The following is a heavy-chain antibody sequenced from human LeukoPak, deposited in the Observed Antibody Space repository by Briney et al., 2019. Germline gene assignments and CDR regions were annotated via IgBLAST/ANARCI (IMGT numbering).Heavy chain of an antibody. CDR1: RGSIDSTNYY. V-gene: IGHV4-39*07. Sequence: PSETLSLTCSVSRGSIDSTNYYWSWIRQPPGKGLEWIGEINHSGSTNYNPSLKSRVTMSVDTSKNQFSLKLSSVTAADTAVYYCARDRLRPGAIAADSLNWFDPWGQGTLVTVSS. D-gene: IGHD6-13*01. J-gene: IGHJ5*02. CDR2: INHSGST. CDR3: ARDRLRPGAIAADSLNWFDP.